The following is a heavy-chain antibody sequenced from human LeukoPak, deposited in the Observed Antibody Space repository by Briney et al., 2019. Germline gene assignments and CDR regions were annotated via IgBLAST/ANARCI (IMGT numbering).Heavy chain of an antibody. Sequence: ASVKVSCKVSGYTLTELSMHWVRQAPGKGLEWMGGFDPEDGETIYAQKFQGRVTMTEDTSTDTAYMELSSLRSEDTAVYYCASRPKQLEPGRRAFDIWGQGTMVTVSS. CDR3: ASRPKQLEPGRRAFDI. CDR1: GYTLTELS. J-gene: IGHJ3*02. D-gene: IGHD1-1*01. V-gene: IGHV1-24*01. CDR2: FDPEDGET.